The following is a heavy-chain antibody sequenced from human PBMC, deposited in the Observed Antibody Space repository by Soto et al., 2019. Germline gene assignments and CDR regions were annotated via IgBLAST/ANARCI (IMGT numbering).Heavy chain of an antibody. CDR1: GFTFDDYT. V-gene: IGHV3-43*01. Sequence: GGSLRLSCAASGFTFDDYTMHWVRQAPGKGLEWVSLISWDGGSTYYADSVKGRFTISRDNSKNSLYLQMNSLRTEDTDLYYCEKDRSYYDSSFTGNWGQGTLVTVSS. D-gene: IGHD3-22*01. CDR2: ISWDGGST. J-gene: IGHJ4*02. CDR3: EKDRSYYDSSFTGN.